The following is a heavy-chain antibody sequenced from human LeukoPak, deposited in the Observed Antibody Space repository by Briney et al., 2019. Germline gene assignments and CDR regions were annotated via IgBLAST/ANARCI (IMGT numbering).Heavy chain of an antibody. Sequence: PSETLSLTCTVSGGSLSSYYWSWIRQPPGKGLEWIGYIYYSGSSHYNPSLKSRVTISLDTSKNLFSLRLNSMTAADTAVYYCARERVVSVAGTRXRWFDPWGQGTLVTVSS. D-gene: IGHD6-19*01. CDR1: GGSLSSYY. CDR3: ARERVVSVAGTRXRWFDP. J-gene: IGHJ5*02. V-gene: IGHV4-59*01. CDR2: IYYSGSS.